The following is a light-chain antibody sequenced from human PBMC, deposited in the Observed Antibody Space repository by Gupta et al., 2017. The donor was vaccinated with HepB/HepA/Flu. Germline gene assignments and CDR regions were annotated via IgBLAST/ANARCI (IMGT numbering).Light chain of an antibody. CDR1: SSNIGAGFD. J-gene: IGLJ3*02. Sequence: QSVLTQPPSVSGAPGQRVTISCTGSSSNIGAGFDVHWYQQLPGTAPKLLIYNNIKRPSGVPDRFSGSRSGTSASLAISGLQAEDETDYYCQSFDSSLSALVFGGGTKL. V-gene: IGLV1-40*01. CDR3: QSFDSSLSALV. CDR2: NNI.